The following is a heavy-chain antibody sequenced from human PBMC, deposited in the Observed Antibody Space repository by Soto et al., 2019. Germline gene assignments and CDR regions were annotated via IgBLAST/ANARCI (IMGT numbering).Heavy chain of an antibody. Sequence: EVQLVESGGDLVQPGGSLRLSCAASGFTVRSNYMNWVRQAPGKGLEWVSGIYNGGSTYHADTVKGRFTISRDNSKHPLYLQMKSLRSEDTALYYGEREEWIEGSFDYWRKGTPVTLS. V-gene: IGHV3-66*01. J-gene: IGHJ4*02. CDR2: IYNGGST. CDR1: GFTVRSNY. D-gene: IGHD2-2*03. CDR3: EREEWIEGSFDY.